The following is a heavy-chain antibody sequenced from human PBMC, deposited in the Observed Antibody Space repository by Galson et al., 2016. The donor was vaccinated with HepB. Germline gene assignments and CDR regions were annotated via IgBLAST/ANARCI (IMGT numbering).Heavy chain of an antibody. J-gene: IGHJ4*02. Sequence: SVKVSCKASGGTFSSNSISWVRQAPGQGLEWMGRIIPILGITNYAQNFQGRVTLTADKSTSTAYVELSSLRSEDTAVYYCASTGGGDSSGYYYAYWGQGTLVTVSS. V-gene: IGHV1-69*02. CDR2: IIPILGIT. CDR3: ASTGGGDSSGYYYAY. CDR1: GGTFSSNS. D-gene: IGHD3-22*01.